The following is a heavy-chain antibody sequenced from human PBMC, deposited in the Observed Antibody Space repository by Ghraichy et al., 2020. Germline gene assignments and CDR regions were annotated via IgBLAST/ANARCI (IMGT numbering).Heavy chain of an antibody. Sequence: SCAASGFTFSSYAMSWVRQAPGKGLEWVSAISGSGGSTYYADSVKGRFTISRDNSKNTLYLQMNSLRAEDTAVYYCAKDMGDYGDPAGGYYGMDVWGQGTTVTVSS. CDR3: AKDMGDYGDPAGGYYGMDV. D-gene: IGHD4-17*01. CDR2: ISGSGGST. V-gene: IGHV3-23*01. CDR1: GFTFSSYA. J-gene: IGHJ6*02.